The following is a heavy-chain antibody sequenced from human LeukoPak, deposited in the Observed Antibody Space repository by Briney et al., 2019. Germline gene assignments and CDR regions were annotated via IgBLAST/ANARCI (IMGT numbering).Heavy chain of an antibody. J-gene: IGHJ5*02. V-gene: IGHV3-21*01. Sequence: GSLRPSCAASGFTFSSYRMNWVRQAPGKGLGWGSSINSISSYIYYADSVQGRFTISRDNAKNSLYLQMTRLRAADTAVYYCARVLLGSATHWFDPWGQGTLVTVSS. CDR2: INSISSYI. CDR3: ARVLLGSATHWFDP. CDR1: GFTFSSYR. D-gene: IGHD3-22*01.